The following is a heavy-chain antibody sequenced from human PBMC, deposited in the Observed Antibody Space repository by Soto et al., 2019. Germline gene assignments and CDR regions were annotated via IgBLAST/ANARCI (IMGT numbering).Heavy chain of an antibody. CDR1: GFTFSTYW. D-gene: IGHD3-16*01. CDR2: IKEDGSEA. CDR3: ARDWGAPGRGSALGYYYHFGMDV. J-gene: IGHJ6*02. Sequence: EVQLVESGGGLVQPGGSLRLSCAASGFTFSTYWMNWVRQAPGKGLEWVANIKEDGSEAYYVDSVKGRFTISRDNAKNSLYLDMNSLSGEDTAVYYCARDWGAPGRGSALGYYYHFGMDVWGQGTTVTVPS. V-gene: IGHV3-7*05.